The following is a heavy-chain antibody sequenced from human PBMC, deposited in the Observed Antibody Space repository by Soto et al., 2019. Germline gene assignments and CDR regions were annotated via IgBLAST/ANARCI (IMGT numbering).Heavy chain of an antibody. CDR2: ISGSGGST. Sequence: GGSLRLSCAASGFTFSSYAMSWVRQAPGKGLEWVSAISGSGGSTYYADSVKGRFTISRDNSKNTPYLQMNSLRAEDTAVYYCAKDSGSLYGDYVHYYYHYGMDVWGQGTKVTGSS. CDR1: GFTFSSYA. CDR3: AKDSGSLYGDYVHYYYHYGMDV. V-gene: IGHV3-23*01. J-gene: IGHJ6*02. D-gene: IGHD4-17*01.